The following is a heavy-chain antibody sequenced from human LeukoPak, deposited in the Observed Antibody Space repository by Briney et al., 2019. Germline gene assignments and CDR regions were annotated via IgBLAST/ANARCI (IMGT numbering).Heavy chain of an antibody. J-gene: IGHJ6*04. Sequence: GGSLRLSCAASGFTFSSYAMSWVRQAPGKGLEWVSTISDSGGSTYYADSVKGRFTISRDNSKNTLYLQMNSLRAEDTAVYYCAELGITMIGGVWGKGTTVTISS. CDR1: GFTFSSYA. CDR3: AELGITMIGGV. V-gene: IGHV3-23*01. D-gene: IGHD3-10*02. CDR2: ISDSGGST.